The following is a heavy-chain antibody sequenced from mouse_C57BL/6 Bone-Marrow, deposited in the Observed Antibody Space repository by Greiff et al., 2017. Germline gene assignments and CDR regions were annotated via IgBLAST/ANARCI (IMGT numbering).Heavy chain of an antibody. CDR2: IDPENGDT. V-gene: IGHV14-4*01. CDR3: TTYSAMDY. CDR1: GFNIKDDY. Sequence: EVQLQQSGAELVRPGASVKLSCTASGFNIKDDYMHWVKQRPEQGLEWIGWIDPENGDTEYASKFQGKATITADTSSNTAYLQLSSLTSDDTAVYYCTTYSAMDYWGQGTSVTVSS. J-gene: IGHJ4*01.